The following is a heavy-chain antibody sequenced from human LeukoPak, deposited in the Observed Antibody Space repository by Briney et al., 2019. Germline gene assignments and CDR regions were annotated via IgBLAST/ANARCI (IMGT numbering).Heavy chain of an antibody. J-gene: IGHJ4*02. Sequence: RPGGSLRLSCAASGFTFDNYGMSWVRHVPGKGLEWVSSINGNGGSTAYADSVKGRFTISRDNAKNSLYLQMNSLRAEDTAVYYCARDFMITFGGVIVTDYFDYWGQGTLVTVSS. D-gene: IGHD3-16*02. V-gene: IGHV3-20*04. CDR2: INGNGGST. CDR3: ARDFMITFGGVIVTDYFDY. CDR1: GFTFDNYG.